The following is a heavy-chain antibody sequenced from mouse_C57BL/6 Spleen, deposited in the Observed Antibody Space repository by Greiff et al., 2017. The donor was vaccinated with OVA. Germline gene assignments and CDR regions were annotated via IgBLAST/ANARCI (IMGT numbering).Heavy chain of an antibody. Sequence: QVQLQQSGAELVKPGASVKISCKASGYAFSSYWMNWVKQRPGKGLEWIGQIYPGDGATNYNGKFKGKATLTADKSSSTAYMQLSSLTSEDSAVYFCARWYSNFYFDYWGQGTTLTVSS. J-gene: IGHJ2*01. CDR3: ARWYSNFYFDY. V-gene: IGHV1-80*01. CDR2: IYPGDGAT. D-gene: IGHD2-5*01. CDR1: GYAFSSYW.